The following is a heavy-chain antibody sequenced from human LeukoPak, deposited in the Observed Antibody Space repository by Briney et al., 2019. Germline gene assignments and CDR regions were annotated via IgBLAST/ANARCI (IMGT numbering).Heavy chain of an antibody. CDR1: GYTFTGYY. CDR2: INPNSGGT. Sequence: ASVKVSCKASGYTFTGYYMHWVRQAPGQGLEWMGRINPNSGGTNYAQKFQGRVTMTRDMSISTAYMELSRLRSDDTAVYYCASGADYPAPYFDYWGQGTLVTVSS. V-gene: IGHV1-2*06. D-gene: IGHD3-16*01. J-gene: IGHJ4*02. CDR3: ASGADYPAPYFDY.